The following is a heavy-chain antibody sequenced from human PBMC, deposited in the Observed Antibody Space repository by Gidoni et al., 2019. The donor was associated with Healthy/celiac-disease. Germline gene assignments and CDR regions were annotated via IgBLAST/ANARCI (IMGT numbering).Heavy chain of an antibody. CDR2: ISSSSSYI. V-gene: IGHV3-21*01. D-gene: IGHD6-13*01. CDR3: ARKAAAGNYYYYMDV. J-gene: IGHJ6*03. Sequence: EVQLVESGGGLVKPGGSLRLSCAASVFPFSSYSMNWVRQAPGKGLEWVSSISSSSSYIYYADSVKGRFTISRDNAKNSLYLQMNSLRAEDTAVYYCARKAAAGNYYYYMDVWGKGTTVTVSS. CDR1: VFPFSSYS.